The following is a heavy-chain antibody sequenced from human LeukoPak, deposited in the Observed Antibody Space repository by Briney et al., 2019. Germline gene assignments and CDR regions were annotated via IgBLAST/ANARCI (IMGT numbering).Heavy chain of an antibody. J-gene: IGHJ5*02. CDR3: ARPYYYDSRIDP. D-gene: IGHD3-22*01. CDR2: TYYSGST. CDR1: GVSISSGDYY. Sequence: SQTLSLTCTVSGVSISSGDYYWSWIRQPPGKGLEWIGYTYYSGSTYYNPSLKCRVTISVDTSKNQFSLKLSSVTAADTAVYYCARPYYYDSRIDPWGQGTRVTVSS. V-gene: IGHV4-30-4*01.